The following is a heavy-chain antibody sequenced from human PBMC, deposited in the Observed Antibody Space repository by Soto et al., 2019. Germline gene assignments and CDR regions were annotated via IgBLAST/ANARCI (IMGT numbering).Heavy chain of an antibody. Sequence: PGGSLRLSCAASGFTFDDYAMHWVRQAPGKGLEWVSGISWNSGSIGYADSVKGRFTISRDNAKNSLYLQMNSLRAEDTALYYCAKDKGQVLEWLFLNYFDYWGQGTLVTVSS. D-gene: IGHD3-3*01. J-gene: IGHJ4*02. CDR1: GFTFDDYA. CDR2: ISWNSGSI. CDR3: AKDKGQVLEWLFLNYFDY. V-gene: IGHV3-9*01.